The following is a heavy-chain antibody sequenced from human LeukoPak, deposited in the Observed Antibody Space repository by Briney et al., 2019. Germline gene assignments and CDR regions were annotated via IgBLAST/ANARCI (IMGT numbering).Heavy chain of an antibody. J-gene: IGHJ3*02. CDR1: GYSISNAYY. CDR2: IYYSGST. Sequence: SETLSLTCSVSGYSISNAYYWGWIRQPPGKGLEWIGSIYYSGSTYYNPSLKSRVTISVDTSKNQFSLKLSSVTAADTAVYYCARHRDYYDTLGAFDIWGQGTMVTVSS. V-gene: IGHV4-38-2*02. CDR3: ARHRDYYDTLGAFDI. D-gene: IGHD3-22*01.